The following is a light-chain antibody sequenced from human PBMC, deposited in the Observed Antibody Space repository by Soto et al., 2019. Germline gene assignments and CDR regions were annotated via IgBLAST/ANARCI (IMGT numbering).Light chain of an antibody. Sequence: EIVLTQSPGTLSLSPGETATVSCRATESLITKALAWYQQKPGQAPRLLIYGAFTRDAAIPDRFNGSGSGIDFALTISRLELEESAVDYFQQYGVSPLTFGPGTKVEI. J-gene: IGKJ3*01. CDR3: QQYGVSPLT. CDR1: ESLITKA. CDR2: GAF. V-gene: IGKV3-20*01.